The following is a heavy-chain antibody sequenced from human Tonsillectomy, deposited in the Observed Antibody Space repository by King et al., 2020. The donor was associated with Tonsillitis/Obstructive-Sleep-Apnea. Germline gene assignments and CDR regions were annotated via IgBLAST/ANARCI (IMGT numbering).Heavy chain of an antibody. CDR1: GGTFSTYA. J-gene: IGHJ6*03. V-gene: IGHV1-69*01. Sequence: QLVQSGAEVKKPGSSVKVSCKASGGTFSTYAISWVRQAPGQGLEWMGGIITLFSKTNYAQKFQGRVTITADESTSTAYMELTSLRSEDTAVYYCARGVATAYYYYYMDVWGKGTTVTVSS. D-gene: IGHD5-12*01. CDR2: IITLFSKT. CDR3: ARGVATAYYYYYMDV.